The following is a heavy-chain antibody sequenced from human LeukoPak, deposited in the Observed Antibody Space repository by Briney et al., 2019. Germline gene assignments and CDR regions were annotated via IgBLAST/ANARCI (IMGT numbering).Heavy chain of an antibody. CDR3: ARDRRDYYDSSGIPFFDY. V-gene: IGHV1-18*01. Sequence: ASVKVSCKASGYTFTSYGISWVRQAPGQGLEWMGWISAYNGNTNYAQKLQGRVTMTTDTSTSTAYMELRSLRSDDTAVYYCARDRRDYYDSSGIPFFDYWGQGTLVTVSS. CDR1: GYTFTSYG. CDR2: ISAYNGNT. D-gene: IGHD3-22*01. J-gene: IGHJ4*02.